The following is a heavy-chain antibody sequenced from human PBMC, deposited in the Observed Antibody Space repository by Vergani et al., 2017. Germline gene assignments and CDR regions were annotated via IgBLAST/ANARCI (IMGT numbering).Heavy chain of an antibody. CDR1: GFSLNTRGVS. J-gene: IGHJ6*03. V-gene: IGHV2-5*04. D-gene: IGHD1-7*01. CDR2: IYWNDDQ. CDR3: VYRKTECGTTGGFYPVYYYYYMDV. Sequence: QITLKESGPTLVKPTQTLTLTCTFSGFSLNTRGVSVPWIRQPPGKALDWLALIYWNDDQHYSPSLNNRVTITKDTSKNQVVLTMTNMDYVDTGTYYGVYRKTECGTTGGFYPVYYYYYMDVWGKGATGTVSS.